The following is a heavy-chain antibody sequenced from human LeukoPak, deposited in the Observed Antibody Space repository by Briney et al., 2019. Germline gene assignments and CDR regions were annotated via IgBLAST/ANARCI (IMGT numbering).Heavy chain of an antibody. CDR1: GFTFDDYA. CDR2: ISWNSGSI. Sequence: PGGSLRLSCAASGFTFDDYAMHWVRQAPGKGLEWVSGISWNSGSIGYADSVKGRFTISRDNAKNPLYLQMNSLRAEDTALYYCAKAASYYYDSSGYSAVYFQHWGQGTLVTVSS. V-gene: IGHV3-9*01. D-gene: IGHD3-22*01. J-gene: IGHJ1*01. CDR3: AKAASYYYDSSGYSAVYFQH.